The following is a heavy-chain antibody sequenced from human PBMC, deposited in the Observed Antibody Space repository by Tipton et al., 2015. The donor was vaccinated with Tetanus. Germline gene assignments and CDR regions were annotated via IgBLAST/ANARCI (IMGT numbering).Heavy chain of an antibody. CDR1: GFTFSSYS. Sequence: SLRLSCAASGFTFSSYSMNWVRQAPGKGLEWVSSISSSSSYIYYADSVKGRFAISRDNAKNSLYLQMNSLRAEDTAVYYCARTYCSGGSCYFNYRGQGTLVTVSS. D-gene: IGHD2-15*01. CDR2: ISSSSSYI. V-gene: IGHV3-21*01. J-gene: IGHJ4*02. CDR3: ARTYCSGGSCYFNY.